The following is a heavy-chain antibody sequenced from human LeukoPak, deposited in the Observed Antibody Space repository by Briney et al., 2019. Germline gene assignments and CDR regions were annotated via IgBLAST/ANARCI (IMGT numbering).Heavy chain of an antibody. CDR1: GGSISSGSYY. V-gene: IGHV4-61*02. J-gene: IGHJ4*02. Sequence: SQTLSLTCTVSGGSISSGSYYWRWIRQPAGKGLEWIGRIYTSGSTNYNPSLKSRVTISVDTSKNQFSLKLSSVTAADTAVYYCAGETSVLRFLEWLSFDYWAQGTLVTVSS. CDR3: AGETSVLRFLEWLSFDY. D-gene: IGHD3-3*01. CDR2: IYTSGST.